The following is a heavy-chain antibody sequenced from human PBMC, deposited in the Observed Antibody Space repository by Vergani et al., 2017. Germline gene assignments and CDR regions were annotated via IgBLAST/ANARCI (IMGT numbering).Heavy chain of an antibody. CDR1: GFTVSSNY. CDR2: IYSGGST. CDR3: AREGTVRGVTRSDAFDI. J-gene: IGHJ3*02. V-gene: IGHV3-53*01. Sequence: VQLVESGGGVVQPGRSLRLSCAASGFTVSSNYMSWVRQAPGKGLEWVSVIYSGGSTYYADSVKGRFTISRDNSKNTLYLQMNSLRAEDTAVYYCAREGTVRGVTRSDAFDIWGQGTMVTVSS. D-gene: IGHD3-10*01.